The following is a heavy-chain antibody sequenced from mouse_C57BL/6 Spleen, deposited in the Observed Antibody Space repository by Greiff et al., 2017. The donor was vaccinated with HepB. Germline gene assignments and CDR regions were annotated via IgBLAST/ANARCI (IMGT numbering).Heavy chain of an antibody. V-gene: IGHV1-76*01. CDR1: GYTFTDYY. J-gene: IGHJ3*01. Sequence: QVQLQQSGAELVRPGASVKLSCKASGYTFTDYYINWVKQRPGQGLEWIARIYPGSGNTYYNEKFKGKATLTAEKSSSTAYMQLSSLTSEDSAVYFCARSRNGGFAYWGQGTLVTVSA. CDR2: IYPGSGNT. CDR3: ARSRNGGFAY.